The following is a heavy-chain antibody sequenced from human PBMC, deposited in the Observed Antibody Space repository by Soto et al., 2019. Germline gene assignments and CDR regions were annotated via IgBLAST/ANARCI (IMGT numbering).Heavy chain of an antibody. D-gene: IGHD5-18*01. Sequence: QVQLVQSGAEVKKPGSSVKVSCKASGGTFSSYAISWVRQAPGQGLEWMGGIIPIFGTAYYAQKFQGRVTITADESTSTAYMELSRLRSEDTAVYYCARGPDTAMVPLGGYYYYGMDVWGQGTTVTVSS. CDR3: ARGPDTAMVPLGGYYYYGMDV. J-gene: IGHJ6*02. CDR2: IIPIFGTA. V-gene: IGHV1-69*01. CDR1: GGTFSSYA.